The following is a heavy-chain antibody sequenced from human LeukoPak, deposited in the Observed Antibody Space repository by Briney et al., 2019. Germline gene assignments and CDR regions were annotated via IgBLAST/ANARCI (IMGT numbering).Heavy chain of an antibody. D-gene: IGHD4-11*01. V-gene: IGHV1-69*04. Sequence: SVKVSCKASGGTFSSYTISWVRQAPGQGLEWMGRIIPILGIANYAQKFQGRVTITADKSTSTAYMELSSLRSDDTAVYYCARDHHYSNYTLDYWGQGTLVTVSS. CDR3: ARDHHYSNYTLDY. CDR2: IIPILGIA. J-gene: IGHJ4*02. CDR1: GGTFSSYT.